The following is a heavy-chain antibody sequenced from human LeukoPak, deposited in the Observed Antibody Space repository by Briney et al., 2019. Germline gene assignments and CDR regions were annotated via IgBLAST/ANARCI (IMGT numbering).Heavy chain of an antibody. V-gene: IGHV4-39*01. Sequence: SETLSLTCTVSGGSISSSSYYWGWIRQPPGKGLEWIWNIYYSGSTYYNPSLKSRVTISVDTTKNQFSLKLSSVTAADTAVYYCARRRSSSHGYYFDYWGQGTLVTVSS. CDR3: ARRRSSSHGYYFDY. J-gene: IGHJ4*02. CDR2: IYYSGST. D-gene: IGHD6-6*01. CDR1: GGSISSSSYY.